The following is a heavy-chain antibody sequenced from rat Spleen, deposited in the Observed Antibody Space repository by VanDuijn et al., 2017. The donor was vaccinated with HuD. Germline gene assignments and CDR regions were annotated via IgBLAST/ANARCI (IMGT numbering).Heavy chain of an antibody. D-gene: IGHD1-11*01. CDR2: IWGDGST. CDR1: GFSLISYS. Sequence: QVQLKESGPGLVQPSQTLSLTCTVSGFSLISYSVNWVRQPPGKGLEWMGGIWGDGSTDYNSVLKSRLSISRDTSRSQVFLKMNSLQTDDTAIYFCTRTYGGYTSNWFPYWGQGTLVTVSS. CDR3: TRTYGGYTSNWFPY. V-gene: IGHV2-1*01. J-gene: IGHJ3*01.